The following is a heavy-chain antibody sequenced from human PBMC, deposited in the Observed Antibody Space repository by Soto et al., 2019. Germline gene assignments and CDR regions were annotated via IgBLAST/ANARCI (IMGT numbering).Heavy chain of an antibody. CDR1: GGSISSSSYY. D-gene: IGHD2-15*01. V-gene: IGHV4-39*01. Sequence: PSETLSLTCTVSGGSISSSSYYWGWIRQLPGKGLEWIGSIYYSGSTYYNPSLKSRVTISVDTSKNQFSLKLSSVTAADTAVYYCARWGEDIVVVVAAKDAFDIWGQGTMVTVSS. CDR2: IYYSGST. CDR3: ARWGEDIVVVVAAKDAFDI. J-gene: IGHJ3*02.